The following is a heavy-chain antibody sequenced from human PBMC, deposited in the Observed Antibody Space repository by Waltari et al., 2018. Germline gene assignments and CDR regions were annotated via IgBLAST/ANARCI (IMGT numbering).Heavy chain of an antibody. J-gene: IGHJ4*02. CDR2: INAGNGNT. Sequence: QVQLVQSGAEVKKPGASVKVSCKASGYTFTSYAMHWVRQAPGQRLEWMGWINAGNGNTKYSQKFQGRVTITRDTSASTAYMELSSLRSEDTAVYYCARDRRLAPLAYYFDYWGQGTLVTVSS. V-gene: IGHV1-3*01. CDR3: ARDRRLAPLAYYFDY. CDR1: GYTFTSYA. D-gene: IGHD6-25*01.